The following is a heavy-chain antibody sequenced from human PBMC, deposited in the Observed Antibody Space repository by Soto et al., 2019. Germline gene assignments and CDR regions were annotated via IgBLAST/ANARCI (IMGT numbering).Heavy chain of an antibody. J-gene: IGHJ4*02. CDR3: ARRGGYFAY. V-gene: IGHV4-34*01. CDR1: EGYCIDYD. D-gene: IGHD3-10*01. CDR2: INHSGST. Sequence: SQTLCLSCAVYEGYCIDYDGSWIRQPPGKGLEWIGEINHSGSTNYNPSLKSRVTISVDTSKNQFSLKLSSVTAADTAVYYIARRGGYFAYRVQGTLVTVSS.